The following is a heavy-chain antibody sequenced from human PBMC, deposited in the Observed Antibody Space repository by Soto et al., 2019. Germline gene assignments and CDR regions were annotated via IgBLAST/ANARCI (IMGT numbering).Heavy chain of an antibody. J-gene: IGHJ4*02. V-gene: IGHV3-30*03. D-gene: IGHD3-9*01. CDR2: ISDDGSNK. CDR1: GFTFSSYG. CDR3: ARDLGILTGYYGIDY. Sequence: GGSLSLSCAASGFTFSSYGMHWVRQAPGKGLEWVAVISDDGSNKYYADSVKGRFTISRDNSKNTLYLQMNSLRAEDTAVYYCARDLGILTGYYGIDYWGQGTLVTVSS.